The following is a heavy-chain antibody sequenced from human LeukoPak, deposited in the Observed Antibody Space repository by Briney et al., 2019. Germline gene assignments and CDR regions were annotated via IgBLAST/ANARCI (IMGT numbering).Heavy chain of an antibody. V-gene: IGHV3-23*01. J-gene: IGHJ6*03. D-gene: IGHD5-12*01. CDR1: GFTFSSHA. Sequence: PGGSLRLSCAASGFTFSSHAMSWVRQAPGKGLEWVSSLSGSGGTTYHADSVKGRFSISRDNSKNTLYLQLNSLRAEDTAVYYCAKGGSTSRVATSRAVFGYYYYLDVWGKGTPVTVSS. CDR3: AKGGSTSRVATSRAVFGYYYYLDV. CDR2: LSGSGGTT.